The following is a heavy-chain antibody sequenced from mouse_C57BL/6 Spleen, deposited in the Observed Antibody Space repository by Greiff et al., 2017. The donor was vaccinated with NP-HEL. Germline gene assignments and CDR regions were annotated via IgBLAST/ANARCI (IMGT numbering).Heavy chain of an antibody. D-gene: IGHD2-3*01. CDR2: IWGDGST. CDR3: ATHDGYYGGFYYYAMDY. Sequence: VKVVESGPGLVAPSQSLSITCTASGFSLTSYGVSWVRQPPGKGLEWLGVIWGDGSTNYHSALISRLSISKDNSKSQVFLKLNSLQTDDTATYYCATHDGYYGGFYYYAMDYWGQGTSVTVSS. J-gene: IGHJ4*01. V-gene: IGHV2-3*01. CDR1: GFSLTSYG.